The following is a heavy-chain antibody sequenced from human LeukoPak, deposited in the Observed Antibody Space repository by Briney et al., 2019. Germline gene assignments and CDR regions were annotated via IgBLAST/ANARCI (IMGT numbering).Heavy chain of an antibody. Sequence: SETLSLTCTVSGGSIRSYYWSWIRQPPGKGLEWIGYIYYSGSTKYNPSLKSRVTVSVDTSKNQLSLKLISVTAADTAVYYCAREGGRDQLAAVDYWGQGTLVTVSS. V-gene: IGHV4-59*12. J-gene: IGHJ4*02. CDR2: IYYSGST. D-gene: IGHD6-13*01. CDR3: AREGGRDQLAAVDY. CDR1: GGSIRSYY.